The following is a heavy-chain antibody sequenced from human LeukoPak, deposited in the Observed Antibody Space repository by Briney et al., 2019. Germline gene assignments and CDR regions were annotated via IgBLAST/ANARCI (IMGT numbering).Heavy chain of an antibody. Sequence: GWSLRLSCGASGLAFSSPWITWVRQAPGKGLEWMANINKDGSETRYLDSVRGRFTISGDNAKDSAYLQMNSLRAEDTAVYYCARDPASPVPFDYWGQGTMVTVSS. J-gene: IGHJ4*02. CDR3: ARDPASPVPFDY. CDR1: GLAFSSPW. V-gene: IGHV3-7*05. CDR2: INKDGSET.